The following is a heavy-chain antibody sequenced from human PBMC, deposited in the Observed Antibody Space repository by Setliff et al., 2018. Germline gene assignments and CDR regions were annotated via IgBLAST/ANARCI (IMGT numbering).Heavy chain of an antibody. V-gene: IGHV3-72*01. CDR3: TRDGAGTRSGFYFDY. CDR2: TRNKGNNYAT. D-gene: IGHD1-1*01. J-gene: IGHJ4*02. Sequence: GGSLRLSCAASGFIFSDHYMDWVRQAPGKGLEWVGRTRNKGNNYATEYAASVKGRFTISRDDSKNSMYLQMNSLKTEDTAVYYCTRDGAGTRSGFYFDYWGQGTPVTVSS. CDR1: GFIFSDHY.